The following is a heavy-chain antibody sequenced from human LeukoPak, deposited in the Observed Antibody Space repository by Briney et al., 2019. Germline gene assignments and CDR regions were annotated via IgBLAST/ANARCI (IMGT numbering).Heavy chain of an antibody. CDR2: ISYDGSNK. V-gene: IGHV3-30-3*01. CDR1: GFTFSSYA. Sequence: GGSLRLSCAASGFTFSSYAMHWVRQAPGKGLEWVAVISYDGSNKYYADSVKGRFTISRDNSKNTLYLQMNSLRADDTGVYYCGRGDGAGGQGTMVTVSS. D-gene: IGHD3-10*01. CDR3: GRGDGA. J-gene: IGHJ3*01.